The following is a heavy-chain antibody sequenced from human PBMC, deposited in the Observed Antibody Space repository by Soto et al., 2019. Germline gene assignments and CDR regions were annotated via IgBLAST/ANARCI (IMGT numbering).Heavy chain of an antibody. CDR3: ARDAGVSGELYY. J-gene: IGHJ4*02. V-gene: IGHV1-18*01. Sequence: QVQLVQSGAEVKKPGASVKVSCKASGYTFTSYGISWVRQAPGQGLEWMGWISAYNGNTNYAQKLQGRVTMTTDTSTRTACMELRSLRPDDTAVYYCARDAGVSGELYYWGQGTLVTVSS. CDR1: GYTFTSYG. D-gene: IGHD1-26*01. CDR2: ISAYNGNT.